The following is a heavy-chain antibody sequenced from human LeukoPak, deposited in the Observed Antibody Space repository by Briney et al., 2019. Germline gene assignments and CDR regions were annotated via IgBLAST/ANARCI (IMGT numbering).Heavy chain of an antibody. Sequence: SETPSLTCTVSGGSISSYYWSWIRQPPGKGLEWIGYIYYSGSTNYNPSLKSRVTISVDTSKNQFSLKLSSVTAADTAVYYCARDPGYSGIDYWGQGTLVTVSS. D-gene: IGHD5-12*01. V-gene: IGHV4-59*01. J-gene: IGHJ4*02. CDR1: GGSISSYY. CDR3: ARDPGYSGIDY. CDR2: IYYSGST.